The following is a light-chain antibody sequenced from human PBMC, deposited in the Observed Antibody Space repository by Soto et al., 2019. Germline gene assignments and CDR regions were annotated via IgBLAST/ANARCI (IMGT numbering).Light chain of an antibody. V-gene: IGKV4-1*01. CDR1: QSVLYSSNNKNY. J-gene: IGKJ4*01. CDR3: QQYYSTLLT. CDR2: WAS. Sequence: DIVMTQSPDSLAVSLGERATINYKSSQSVLYSSNNKNYLAWYQQKPGQPPKLLIYWASTRESGVPDRFSGSGSGTDFTLTISSRQAEDVAVYYCQQYYSTLLTFGGGTKVEIK.